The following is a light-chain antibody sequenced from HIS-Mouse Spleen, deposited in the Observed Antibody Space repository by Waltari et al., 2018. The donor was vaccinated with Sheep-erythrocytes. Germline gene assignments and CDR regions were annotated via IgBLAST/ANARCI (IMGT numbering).Light chain of an antibody. V-gene: IGLV3-21*02. CDR3: QVWDSSSDHWV. CDR1: NIGSKS. Sequence: SYVLTQPPSVSVASAHPARITCGGNNIGSKSVHWYQQKPGQDPVLVVYDDSDRPSGIPERFSGSNSGNTATLTISRVEAGDEADYYCQVWDSSSDHWVFGGGTKLTVL. CDR2: DDS. J-gene: IGLJ3*02.